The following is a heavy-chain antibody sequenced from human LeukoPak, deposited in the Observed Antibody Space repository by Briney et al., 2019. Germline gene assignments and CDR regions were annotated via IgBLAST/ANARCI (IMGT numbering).Heavy chain of an antibody. D-gene: IGHD3-22*01. Sequence: AGGSLRLSCAASGFTFSSYVMYWVRQAPGKGLEYVSSISSNGGSTYYANSVKGRFTISRDNSKNTLYLQMGSPRAEDMAVYYCARGGQSKYDSSGYLNYFDYWGQGTLVTVSS. V-gene: IGHV3-64*01. CDR2: ISSNGGST. CDR1: GFTFSSYV. J-gene: IGHJ4*02. CDR3: ARGGQSKYDSSGYLNYFDY.